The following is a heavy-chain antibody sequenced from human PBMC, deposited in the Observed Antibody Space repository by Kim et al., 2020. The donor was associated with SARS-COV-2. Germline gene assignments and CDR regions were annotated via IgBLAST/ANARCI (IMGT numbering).Heavy chain of an antibody. J-gene: IGHJ4*02. Sequence: SETLSLTCTVSGGSISSSSYYWGWIRQPPGKGLEWIGSIYYSGSTYYNPSLKSRVTISVDTSKNQFSLKLSSVTAADTAVYYCARHKNSAVAGTYFDYWGQGTLVTVSS. CDR2: IYYSGST. V-gene: IGHV4-39*01. CDR3: ARHKNSAVAGTYFDY. D-gene: IGHD6-19*01. CDR1: GGSISSSSYY.